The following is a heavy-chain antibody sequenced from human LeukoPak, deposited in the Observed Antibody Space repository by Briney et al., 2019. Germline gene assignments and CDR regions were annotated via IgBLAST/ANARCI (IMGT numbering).Heavy chain of an antibody. D-gene: IGHD3-10*01. Sequence: GRSLRLSCAASGFTFSSYGMHWVRQAPGKGLEWVAVIWYDGSNKYYADSVKGRFTISRDNFKNTLYLQMNSLRAEDTAVYYCAKDLTKYYYGSVDYWGQGTLVTVSS. J-gene: IGHJ4*02. V-gene: IGHV3-33*06. CDR3: AKDLTKYYYGSVDY. CDR2: IWYDGSNK. CDR1: GFTFSSYG.